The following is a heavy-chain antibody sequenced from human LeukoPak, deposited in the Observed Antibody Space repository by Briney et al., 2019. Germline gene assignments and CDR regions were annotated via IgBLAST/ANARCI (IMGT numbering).Heavy chain of an antibody. CDR1: GGSFSGYF. CDR3: AKVTKYDNSRNNYYMDV. V-gene: IGHV4-34*01. Sequence: SETLSLTCAVYGGSFSGYFWNWIRQPPGKGLEWIGEINHSGSTHHNPSLESRVTISVDTSRNQFPLKLISVTAADTAVYFCAKVTKYDNSRNNYYMDVWGKGTTVTVSS. D-gene: IGHD3-22*01. J-gene: IGHJ6*03. CDR2: INHSGST.